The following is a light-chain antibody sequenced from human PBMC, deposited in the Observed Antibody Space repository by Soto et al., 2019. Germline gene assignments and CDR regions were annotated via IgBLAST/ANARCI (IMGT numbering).Light chain of an antibody. CDR3: QQTYSMPVT. CDR1: QSIASF. V-gene: IGKV1-39*01. Sequence: DVQMTKSPASLYASVGDRVTITGRASQSIASFLNWYQQRAGTAPKLLIYAESKLGRGVPSRCRGRGSTTDFTLSISSLQHDDFSTYVCQQTYSMPVTVGQGTKLEMK. CDR2: AES. J-gene: IGKJ2*01.